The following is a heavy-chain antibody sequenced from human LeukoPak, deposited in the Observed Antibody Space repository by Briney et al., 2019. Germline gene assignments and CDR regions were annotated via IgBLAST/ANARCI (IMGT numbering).Heavy chain of an antibody. D-gene: IGHD6-13*01. V-gene: IGHV4-59*08. CDR3: ARQYSSSWIDY. CDR1: GGSISSYY. CDR2: IYYRGST. Sequence: SETLSLTCTVSGGSISSYYWSWIRQPPGKGLEWIGYIYYRGSTNYNPSLKSRVTISVDTSKNQFSLKLSSVTAADTAVYYCARQYSSSWIDYWGQGTLVTVSS. J-gene: IGHJ4*02.